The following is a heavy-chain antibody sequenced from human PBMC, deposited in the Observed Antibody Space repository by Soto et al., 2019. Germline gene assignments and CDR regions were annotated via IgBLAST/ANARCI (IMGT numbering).Heavy chain of an antibody. V-gene: IGHV3-21*01. D-gene: IGHD6-13*01. CDR2: ISSSSSYI. J-gene: IGHJ4*02. CDR3: ARARKDAIHRRWRPEY. Sequence: VGSLRLSCASSVCTFSSYSMNCVRHSPGKWLEWVSSISSSSSYIYYADSVKGRFTISRDNAKNSLYLQMNSLRAEDTAVYYCARARKDAIHRRWRPEYWGQGTLVIVSS. CDR1: VCTFSSYS.